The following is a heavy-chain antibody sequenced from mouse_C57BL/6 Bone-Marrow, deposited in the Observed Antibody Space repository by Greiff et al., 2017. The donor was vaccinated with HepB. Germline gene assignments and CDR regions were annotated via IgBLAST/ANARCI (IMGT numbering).Heavy chain of an antibody. J-gene: IGHJ4*01. V-gene: IGHV2-2*01. CDR1: GFSFTSYG. CDR2: IWSGGSK. CDR3: ARNPDYYGSRRRTMDY. Sequence: VQLVESGPGLVQLSQSLSILCTVSGFSFTSYGLHWVRQSPGKGLEWLGVIWSGGSKDYNAAFISRLSISKDNSKSQVFFKMNSLQADDTAIYYCARNPDYYGSRRRTMDYWSQGTSVTVSS. D-gene: IGHD1-1*01.